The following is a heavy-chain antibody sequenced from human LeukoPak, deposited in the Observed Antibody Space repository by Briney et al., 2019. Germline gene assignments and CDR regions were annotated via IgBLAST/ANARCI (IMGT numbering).Heavy chain of an antibody. D-gene: IGHD5-12*01. V-gene: IGHV3-30*04. CDR3: ARDEGYSGYENAMDV. J-gene: IGHJ6*04. CDR2: ISYDGSNK. CDR1: GFTFSSYA. Sequence: PGGSLRLACAASGFTFSSYAMHWVRQAPGKGLXXXXXISYDGSNKYYADSVKGRFTISRDNSKNTLYLQMNSLRAEDTAVYYCARDEGYSGYENAMDVWGKGTTVTVSS.